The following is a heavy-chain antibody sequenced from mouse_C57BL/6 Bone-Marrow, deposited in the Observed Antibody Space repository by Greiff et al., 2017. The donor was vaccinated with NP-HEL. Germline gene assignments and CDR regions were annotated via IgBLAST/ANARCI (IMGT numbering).Heavy chain of an antibody. V-gene: IGHV2-2*01. D-gene: IGHD1-1*01. CDR2: IWSGGST. Sequence: QVQLQQSGPGLVQPSQSLSITCTVSGFSLTSYGVHWVRQSPGKGLEWLGVIWSGGSTDYNAAFISRLSISKDNSKSQVFFKMNSLQADDTAIYYCARNPLYYGSSPDWYFDVWGTGTTVTVSS. J-gene: IGHJ1*03. CDR1: GFSLTSYG. CDR3: ARNPLYYGSSPDWYFDV.